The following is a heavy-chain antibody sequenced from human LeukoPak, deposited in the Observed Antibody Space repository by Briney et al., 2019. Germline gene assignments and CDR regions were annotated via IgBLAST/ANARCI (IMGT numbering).Heavy chain of an antibody. D-gene: IGHD1-26*01. Sequence: PGGSLRLSCAASGFTFSSYSMNWVRQAPGKGLEWVSSVSSSGTYIYYADSVKGRFTISRDNAKNSLYLQMNSLRAEDTAVYYCARDTSGSFDYWGQGTLVTVSS. J-gene: IGHJ4*02. CDR1: GFTFSSYS. V-gene: IGHV3-21*01. CDR2: VSSSGTYI. CDR3: ARDTSGSFDY.